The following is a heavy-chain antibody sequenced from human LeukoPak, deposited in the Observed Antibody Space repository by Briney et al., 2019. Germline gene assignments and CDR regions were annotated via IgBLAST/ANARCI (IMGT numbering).Heavy chain of an antibody. J-gene: IGHJ4*02. Sequence: GGSLRLSCAASGFTFSSYAMSWVRQAPGKGLEWVSADSVKGRFTISRDNSKNTLYLQMNSLRGEDTAVYYCAKATAAAGGVPPDNWGQGTLVTVSS. CDR3: AKATAAAGGVPPDN. CDR1: GFTFSSYA. D-gene: IGHD6-13*01. V-gene: IGHV3-23*01.